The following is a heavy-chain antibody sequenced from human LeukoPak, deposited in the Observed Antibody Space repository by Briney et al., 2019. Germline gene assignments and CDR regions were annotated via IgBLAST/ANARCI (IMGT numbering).Heavy chain of an antibody. Sequence: PSETPSLTCTVSGGSISSSSYYWGWIRQPPGKGLEWIGSIYYSGSTYYNPSLKSRVTISVDTSKNQFSLKLSSVTAADTAVYYCAQGIAAAGLYNWFDPWGQGTLVTVSS. CDR2: IYYSGST. D-gene: IGHD6-13*01. V-gene: IGHV4-39*07. CDR3: AQGIAAAGLYNWFDP. CDR1: GGSISSSSYY. J-gene: IGHJ5*02.